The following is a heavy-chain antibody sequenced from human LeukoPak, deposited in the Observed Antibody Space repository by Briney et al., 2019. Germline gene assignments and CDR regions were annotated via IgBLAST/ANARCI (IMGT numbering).Heavy chain of an antibody. J-gene: IGHJ2*01. CDR3: AKDRMVGASYWYFDL. CDR1: GVTLSTYA. V-gene: IGHV3-23*01. CDR2: ISSSGSGDNT. D-gene: IGHD1-26*01. Sequence: GGSLRLSCAASGVTLSTYAMSWARQAPGKGLEWVSGISSSGSGDNTYYADSVKGRFTISRDSSKNTLFLHMNTLRAEDTAIYYCAKDRMVGASYWYFDLWGRGTLVTVSS.